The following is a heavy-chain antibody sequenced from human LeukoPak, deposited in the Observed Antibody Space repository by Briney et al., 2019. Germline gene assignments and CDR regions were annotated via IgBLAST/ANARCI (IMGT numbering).Heavy chain of an antibody. CDR3: ASRKLANDY. Sequence: GSLRLSCAASGFTFSSYSMNWVRQAPGKGLEWIGRIYTSGSTNYNPSLKSRVTMSADTSKNQFSLKLSSVTAADTAVYYCASRKLANDYWGQGTLVTVSS. D-gene: IGHD1-1*01. J-gene: IGHJ4*02. V-gene: IGHV4-4*07. CDR1: GFTFSSYS. CDR2: IYTSGST.